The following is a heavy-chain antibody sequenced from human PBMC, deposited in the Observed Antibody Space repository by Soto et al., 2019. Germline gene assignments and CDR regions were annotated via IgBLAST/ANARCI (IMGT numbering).Heavy chain of an antibody. CDR1: GYTFTCYD. V-gene: IGHV1-3*01. Sequence: GASMKGSCKASGYTFTCYDIYRGRHAPGQRLEWMGWINASNGNTKYSQKFQGRVTITRDTSASTAYMELSSLRSEDTAVYYCARLGYSSGWDDDYWGQGTLVTVS. D-gene: IGHD6-19*01. CDR3: ARLGYSSGWDDDY. J-gene: IGHJ4*02. CDR2: INASNGNT.